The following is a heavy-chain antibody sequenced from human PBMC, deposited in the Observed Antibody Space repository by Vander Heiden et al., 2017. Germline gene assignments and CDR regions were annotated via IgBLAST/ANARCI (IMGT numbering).Heavy chain of an antibody. V-gene: IGHV4-30-2*01. J-gene: IGHJ3*02. Sequence: QFQLQESGSGLVKPSQTLSLTCTVSGGSFSSGSYSWSWIRQPPGKGLEWIGYSYHSGSTYYNPSLESRVTISVDRSKNQFSLKLSSVTAADTAVYYCARERVGDAFDIWGQGTMVTVSS. CDR3: ARERVGDAFDI. CDR2: SYHSGST. CDR1: GGSFSSGSYS.